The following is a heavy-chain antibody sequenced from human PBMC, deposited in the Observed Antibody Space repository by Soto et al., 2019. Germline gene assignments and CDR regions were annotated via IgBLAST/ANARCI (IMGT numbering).Heavy chain of an antibody. CDR2: IYYSGST. CDR3: ARQQLAPWLRFGLYFDY. Sequence: SETLSLTCTVSGGSISSSSYYWGWIRQPPGKGLEWIGSIYYSGSTYYNPSLKSRVTISVDTSKNQFSLKLSSVTAADTAVYYCARQQLAPWLRFGLYFDYWGQGTLVTVSS. CDR1: GGSISSSSYY. D-gene: IGHD5-12*01. V-gene: IGHV4-39*01. J-gene: IGHJ4*02.